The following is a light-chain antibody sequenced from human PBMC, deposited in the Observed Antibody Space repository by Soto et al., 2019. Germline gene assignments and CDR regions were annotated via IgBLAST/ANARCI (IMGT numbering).Light chain of an antibody. CDR3: QSYDSSLSVSYV. V-gene: IGLV1-40*01. Sequence: QSVLTQPPSVSGAPGQRVTISCTGSSSNNGAGYDVHWYQQRPGTAPKLLIYGNKNRPSGVPDRFSGSKSGTSASLAITGLQAEDEADYYCQSYDSSLSVSYVFGTGTKLTVL. CDR2: GNK. CDR1: SSNNGAGYD. J-gene: IGLJ1*01.